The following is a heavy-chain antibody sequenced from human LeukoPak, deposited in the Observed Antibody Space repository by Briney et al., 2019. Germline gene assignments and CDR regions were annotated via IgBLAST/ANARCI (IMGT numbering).Heavy chain of an antibody. J-gene: IGHJ5*02. V-gene: IGHV1-8*01. CDR1: GYTSTSYD. CDR2: MSPNSGDT. CDR3: ARDLRQALRGSSVWFDP. D-gene: IGHD3-16*01. Sequence: ASVKVSCKASGYTSTSYDFNWVRQATGQRPEWMGWMSPNSGDTGYAQKFQDRVTMTRNTSISTAYMELSSLRSEDTAVYYCARDLRQALRGSSVWFDPWGQGTLVTVSS.